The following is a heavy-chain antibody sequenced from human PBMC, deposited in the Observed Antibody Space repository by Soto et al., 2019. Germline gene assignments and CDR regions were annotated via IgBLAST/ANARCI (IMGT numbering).Heavy chain of an antibody. D-gene: IGHD4-17*01. J-gene: IGHJ4*02. CDR2: IYHSGST. CDR3: ARKDGDYYQFDY. CDR1: GGSISSGGYF. V-gene: IGHV4-30-2*01. Sequence: SETLSLTCAVSGGSISSGGYFWSWIRQPPGKGLEWIGYIYHSGSTYYNPSLKSRVTISVDRSKNQFSLKLSSVTAADTAVYYCARKDGDYYQFDYWGQGTLVTVSS.